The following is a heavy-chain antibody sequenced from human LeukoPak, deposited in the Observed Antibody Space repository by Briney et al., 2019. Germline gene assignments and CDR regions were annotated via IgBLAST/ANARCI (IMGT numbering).Heavy chain of an antibody. CDR2: ISYDGSNK. CDR3: ARDGHSNIVGATLDY. CDR1: GFTFSSYA. Sequence: GGSLRLSCAASGFTFSSYAMHWVRQAPGKGLEWVAVISYDGSNKYYADSVKGRFTISRDNSKNTLYLQMNSLRAEDTAVYYCARDGHSNIVGATLDYWGQGTLVTVSS. J-gene: IGHJ4*02. D-gene: IGHD1-26*01. V-gene: IGHV3-30-3*01.